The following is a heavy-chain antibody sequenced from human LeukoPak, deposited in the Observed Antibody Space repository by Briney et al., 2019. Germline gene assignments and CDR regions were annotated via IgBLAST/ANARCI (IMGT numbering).Heavy chain of an antibody. J-gene: IGHJ4*01. CDR3: AREALGYCSGGSCYGDYYFDY. D-gene: IGHD2-15*01. CDR2: INPSGGST. Sequence: ASVKVSCKASGYTFTSYYMHWVRQAPGQGLEWMGIINPSGGSTSYAQKFQGRVTMTRDMSTSTVYMELSSLRSEDTAVYYCAREALGYCSGGSCYGDYYFDYWGQGTLVTVSS. CDR1: GYTFTSYY. V-gene: IGHV1-46*01.